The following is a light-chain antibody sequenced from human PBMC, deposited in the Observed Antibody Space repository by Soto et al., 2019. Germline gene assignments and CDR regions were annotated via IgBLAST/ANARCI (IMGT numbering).Light chain of an antibody. CDR2: GNS. Sequence: SVLTQPPSVSGAPGQRVTISCTGSSSNIGAGYDVHWYQQLPGTAPKLLIYGNSNRPSGVPDRFSGSKSDTSASLAITGLQAEDEADYYCQSYDSSLSALYVFGTGTKVIVL. CDR1: SSNIGAGYD. J-gene: IGLJ1*01. CDR3: QSYDSSLSALYV. V-gene: IGLV1-40*01.